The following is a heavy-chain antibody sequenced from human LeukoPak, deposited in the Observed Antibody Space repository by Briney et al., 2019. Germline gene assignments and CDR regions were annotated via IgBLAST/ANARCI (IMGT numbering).Heavy chain of an antibody. D-gene: IGHD6-6*01. CDR3: ARAHSSSSTFDL. Sequence: GRSLRLSCAASGFTFSNYGIHWVRQAPGQGLEWVALIWYDGSKKYYADSVKGRFTISRDNTKNTLYLQLNSLRADDTAVYYCARAHSSSSTFDLWGQGTLVTVSS. V-gene: IGHV3-33*01. CDR1: GFTFSNYG. CDR2: IWYDGSKK. J-gene: IGHJ4*02.